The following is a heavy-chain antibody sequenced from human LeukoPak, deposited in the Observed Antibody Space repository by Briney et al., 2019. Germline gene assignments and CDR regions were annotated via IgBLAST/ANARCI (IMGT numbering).Heavy chain of an antibody. V-gene: IGHV4-39*01. CDR3: ASFPVGCSSTSCYRDY. Sequence: PSETLSLNCTVSGGSISSSGYYWGWIRQPPGKGLEWIVSIYYSGSTYYNPSLKSRVTISVDTSKNQFSLKLSSVTAADTAVYYCASFPVGCSSTSCYRDYWGQGSLVTVSS. D-gene: IGHD2-2*02. CDR2: IYYSGST. J-gene: IGHJ4*02. CDR1: GGSISSSGYY.